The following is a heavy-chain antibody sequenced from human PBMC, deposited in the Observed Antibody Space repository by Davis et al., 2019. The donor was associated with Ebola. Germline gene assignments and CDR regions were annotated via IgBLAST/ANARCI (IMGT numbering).Heavy chain of an antibody. D-gene: IGHD3-3*01. V-gene: IGHV3-30-3*01. CDR2: ISHDGSNK. CDR3: ARGGTMTHAFDI. J-gene: IGHJ3*02. Sequence: PGGSLRLSCAASGFTFSTYAMYWVRQAPGKGLEWVAIISHDGSNKYYADSVKGRFTISRDNAKNTLYLQMNSLRADDTAMYYCARGGTMTHAFDIWGQGTMVTVSS. CDR1: GFTFSTYA.